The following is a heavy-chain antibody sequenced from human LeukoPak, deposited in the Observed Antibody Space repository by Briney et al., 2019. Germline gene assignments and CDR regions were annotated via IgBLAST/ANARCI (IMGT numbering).Heavy chain of an antibody. CDR3: ARVVRRCSGGSCYVVWVRYFDY. D-gene: IGHD2-15*01. Sequence: PSETLSLTCSVSGGSIINRSYYWGWIRQPPGKGLEWIGIIYYSGSTDYNPSLKSRVTISVDTSKNQFSLKLSSVTAADTAVYYCARVVRRCSGGSCYVVWVRYFDYWGQGTLVTVSS. J-gene: IGHJ4*02. CDR2: IYYSGST. CDR1: GGSIINRSYY. V-gene: IGHV4-39*07.